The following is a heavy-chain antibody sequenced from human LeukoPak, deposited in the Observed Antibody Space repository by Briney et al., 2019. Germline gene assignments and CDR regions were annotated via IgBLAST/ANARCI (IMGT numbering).Heavy chain of an antibody. CDR3: ARSSVQFGTATHFDS. V-gene: IGHV4-61*03. Sequence: SETLSLTCTASGGPVSSGSYCWSWIRQPPGKRPEWIGYICDTGSIDHNPSLKSRVTISVGTSQNHFSLKLSSVTAADTAVYYCARSSVQFGTATHFDSWGQGTLVTVSS. CDR2: ICDTGSI. J-gene: IGHJ4*02. CDR1: GGPVSSGSYC. D-gene: IGHD3-10*01.